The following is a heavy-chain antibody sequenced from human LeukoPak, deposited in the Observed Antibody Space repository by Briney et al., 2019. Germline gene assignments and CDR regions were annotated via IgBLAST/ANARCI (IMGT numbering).Heavy chain of an antibody. V-gene: IGHV1-2*02. CDR2: INPNSGGT. J-gene: IGHJ6*03. D-gene: IGHD6-6*01. Sequence: ASVKVSCKASGYTFTGYYMHWVRQAPGQGLEWMGWINPNSGGTNYAQKFQGRVTMTRDTSISTAYMELSRLRSDDTAVYYCARGYSSSSPDYYYYMDVWGKGTTVTVSS. CDR1: GYTFTGYY. CDR3: ARGYSSSSPDYYYYMDV.